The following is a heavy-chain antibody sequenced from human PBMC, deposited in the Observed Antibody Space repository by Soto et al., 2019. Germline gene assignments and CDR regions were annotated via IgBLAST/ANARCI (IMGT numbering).Heavy chain of an antibody. J-gene: IGHJ4*02. CDR3: ATGITGTFYFDY. V-gene: IGHV3-21*01. CDR1: GFTFSDYS. Sequence: EVQLVESGGGLVQPGRSLRLSCAASGFTFSDYSMNWVRQAPGKGLEWVSAISSSSSYIYYADSVKGRFTISRDNAKNSLYLQMNSLRAEDTAVYYCATGITGTFYFDYWGQGTLVTVSS. CDR2: ISSSSSYI. D-gene: IGHD1-20*01.